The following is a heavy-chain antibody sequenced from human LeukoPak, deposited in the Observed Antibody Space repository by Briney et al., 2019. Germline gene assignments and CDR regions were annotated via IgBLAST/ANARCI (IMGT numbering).Heavy chain of an antibody. CDR3: ARSPNYHGSGHSAYYYYYMDV. V-gene: IGHV4-59*01. D-gene: IGHD3-10*01. J-gene: IGHJ6*03. CDR1: GGSISSYY. CDR2: IYYSGST. Sequence: SETLSLTCTVSGGSISSYYWSWIRQPPGKGLEWIGYIYYSGSTNYNPSLKSRVTISVDTSKKQFSLKLSSVTAADTAVYYCARSPNYHGSGHSAYYYYYMDVWGKGTTVTISS.